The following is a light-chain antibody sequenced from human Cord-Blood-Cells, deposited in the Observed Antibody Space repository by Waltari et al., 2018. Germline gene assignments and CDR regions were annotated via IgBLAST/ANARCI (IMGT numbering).Light chain of an antibody. Sequence: DIQMTQSPSTLSASVGHRVTITCRASQSISSWLAWYQQKPGKATKLLIYKASSLESGVPSRFSVSGSGTEFTLTISSLQPDDFATYYCQQYNSYPLTFCGGTKVEFK. V-gene: IGKV1-5*03. CDR2: KAS. CDR1: QSISSW. CDR3: QQYNSYPLT. J-gene: IGKJ4*01.